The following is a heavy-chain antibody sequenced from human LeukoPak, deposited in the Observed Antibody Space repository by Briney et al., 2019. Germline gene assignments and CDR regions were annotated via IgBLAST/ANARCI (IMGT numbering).Heavy chain of an antibody. CDR3: ARRGIGWFGELSYYFDY. CDR1: GFTFSSYW. CDR2: IKQDGSEK. D-gene: IGHD3-10*01. Sequence: GGSLRLSCAASGFTFSSYWMSWVRQAPGKGLEWVANIKQDGSEKYYVDSVKGRFTISRDNAKNSLYLQMNSPRAEDTAVYYCARRGIGWFGELSYYFDYWGQGTLVTVSS. J-gene: IGHJ4*02. V-gene: IGHV3-7*01.